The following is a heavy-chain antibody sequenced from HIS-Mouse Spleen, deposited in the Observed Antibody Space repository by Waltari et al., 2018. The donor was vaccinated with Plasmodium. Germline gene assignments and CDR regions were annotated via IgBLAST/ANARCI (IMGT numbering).Heavy chain of an antibody. CDR1: GGPFSGYY. D-gene: IGHD3-3*01. Sequence: QVQIQQWGAGLLKPSETLSLTCAVYGGPFSGYYWSWIRQPPGKGLEWIGEINHSGNTNYNPSLKSRVTISVDTSKNQFSLKLSSVTAADTAVYYCARVTSSGVYWYFDLWGRGTLVTVSS. CDR3: ARVTSSGVYWYFDL. J-gene: IGHJ2*01. CDR2: INHSGNT. V-gene: IGHV4-34*01.